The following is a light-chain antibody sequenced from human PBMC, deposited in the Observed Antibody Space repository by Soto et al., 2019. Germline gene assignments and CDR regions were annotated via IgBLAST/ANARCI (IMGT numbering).Light chain of an antibody. CDR3: QQYNNWPRT. Sequence: EIVMTQSPATLSVSPGERATLSGRASQSVSSNLAWYQQKPGQAPRLLTYGASTRATGIPARFSGSGSGTEFTLTISSLQSEDFAVYYCQQYNNWPRTFGQGTKVDIK. J-gene: IGKJ1*01. V-gene: IGKV3-15*01. CDR2: GAS. CDR1: QSVSSN.